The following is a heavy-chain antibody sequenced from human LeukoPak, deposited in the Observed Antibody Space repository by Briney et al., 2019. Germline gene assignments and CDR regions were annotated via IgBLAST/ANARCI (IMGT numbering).Heavy chain of an antibody. J-gene: IGHJ5*02. CDR1: GFTTHYW. CDR2: ISGSGGTT. Sequence: GGSLRLSCTASGFTTHYWLNWVRQSPGKGLKWVSGISGSGGTTYYADSVKGRFTISRDNSKNTLYLQMNSLRAEDTAVYYYVSSQGWFDPWGQGTLVTVSS. V-gene: IGHV3-23*01. CDR3: VSSQGWFDP.